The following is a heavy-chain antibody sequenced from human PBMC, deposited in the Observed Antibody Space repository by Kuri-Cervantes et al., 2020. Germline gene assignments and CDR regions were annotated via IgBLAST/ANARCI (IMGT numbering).Heavy chain of an antibody. CDR1: GFTLSSYG. CDR3: ARDDGVITMIVEDSHDAFDI. Sequence: GGSLRLSCAASGFTLSSYGMHWVRQAPGKGREWVAVISYDGSNKYYADSVKGRFTISRDNSKNTLYLQMNSLRAEDTAVYYCARDDGVITMIVEDSHDAFDIWGQGTMVTVSS. J-gene: IGHJ3*02. D-gene: IGHD3-22*01. CDR2: ISYDGSNK. V-gene: IGHV3-30*03.